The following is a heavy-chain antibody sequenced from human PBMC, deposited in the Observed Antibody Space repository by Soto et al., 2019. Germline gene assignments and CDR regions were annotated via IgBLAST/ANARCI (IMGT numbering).Heavy chain of an antibody. CDR1: GVSVTSYH. CDR3: ARGGFYGSGSYYPGWFDP. CDR2: TSHTGNT. V-gene: IGHV4-59*02. D-gene: IGHD3-10*01. Sequence: SKTLSLTCSVSGVSVTSYHWSWIRQFPGKGLEWIAYTSHTGNTNYNPSLKSRVTISVDTSKNQFSLKLTSVTAADTAVYYCARGGFYGSGSYYPGWFDPWGQGTLVTVSS. J-gene: IGHJ5*02.